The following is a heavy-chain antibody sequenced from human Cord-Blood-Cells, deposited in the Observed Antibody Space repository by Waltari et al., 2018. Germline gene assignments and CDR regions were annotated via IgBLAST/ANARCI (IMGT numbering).Heavy chain of an antibody. J-gene: IGHJ5*02. CDR1: GFTFSSYE. D-gene: IGHD1-7*01. CDR3: ARESITGTNWFDP. Sequence: EVQLVESGGGLVQPGGSLRLSCAASGFTFSSYEMNWVRQVPGKGLEWVSYISSSGSTIYYADSVKGRFTIARDNAKNSLYLQMNSLRAEDTAVYYCARESITGTNWFDPWGQGTLVTVSS. CDR2: ISSSGSTI. V-gene: IGHV3-48*03.